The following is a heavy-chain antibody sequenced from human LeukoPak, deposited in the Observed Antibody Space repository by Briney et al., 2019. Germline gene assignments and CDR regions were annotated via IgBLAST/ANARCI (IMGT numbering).Heavy chain of an antibody. CDR1: GYSFTSYR. CDR2: IYPGDSDT. V-gene: IGHV5-51*01. D-gene: IGHD3-16*01. Sequence: GESLKISCTGSGYSFTSYRIGWVRQMPGKGLEWVGIIYPGDSDTRYSPSFQGQVTISADKSISTAYLQWSSLKASDTAMYYCASIGLGSVKSDSTGAFDMWGQGTMVTVSS. J-gene: IGHJ3*02. CDR3: ASIGLGSVKSDSTGAFDM.